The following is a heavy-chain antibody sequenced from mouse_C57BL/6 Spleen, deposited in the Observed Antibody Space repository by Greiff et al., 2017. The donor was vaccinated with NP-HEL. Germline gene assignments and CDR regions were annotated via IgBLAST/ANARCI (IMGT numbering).Heavy chain of an antibody. CDR2: ISGGGGNT. CDR3: ARHLYGNELVYAMDY. V-gene: IGHV5-9*01. CDR1: GFTFSSYT. D-gene: IGHD2-1*01. J-gene: IGHJ4*01. Sequence: EVKVEESGGGLVKPGGSLKLSCAASGFTFSSYTMSWVRQTPEKRLEWVATISGGGGNTYYPDSVKGRFTISRDNAKNTLYLQMSSLRSEDTALYYCARHLYGNELVYAMDYWGQGTSVTVSS.